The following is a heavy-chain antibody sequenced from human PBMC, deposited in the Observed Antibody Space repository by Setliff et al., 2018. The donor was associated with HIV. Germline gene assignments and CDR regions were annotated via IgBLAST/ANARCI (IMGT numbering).Heavy chain of an antibody. J-gene: IGHJ3*02. CDR2: IYYTGTI. V-gene: IGHV4-59*01. CDR1: GGSISSTY. D-gene: IGHD1-26*01. Sequence: PSETLSLTCTVSGGSISSTYWSWIRQPPGKGLEWIGYIYYTGTINYNPSFKSRVTISLDTSKTQFSLKLSSVTAADTAAYYCARGQPQGGGTYWSAFDIWGQGTMVTVSS. CDR3: ARGQPQGGGTYWSAFDI.